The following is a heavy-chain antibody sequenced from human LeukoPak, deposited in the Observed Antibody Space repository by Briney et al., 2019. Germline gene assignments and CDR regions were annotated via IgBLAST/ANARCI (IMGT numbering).Heavy chain of an antibody. D-gene: IGHD3-10*01. CDR2: IYPGDSDT. V-gene: IGHV5-51*01. CDR3: ARANYFQAPRGSNWFDP. Sequence: GESLKISCKGSGYSFTSYWIGWVRQMPGKGLEWMGIIYPGDSDTRYSPSFQGQVTISADKSISTAYLQWSSLKASDTAMYYCARANYFQAPRGSNWFDPWGQGTLVTVSS. CDR1: GYSFTSYW. J-gene: IGHJ5*02.